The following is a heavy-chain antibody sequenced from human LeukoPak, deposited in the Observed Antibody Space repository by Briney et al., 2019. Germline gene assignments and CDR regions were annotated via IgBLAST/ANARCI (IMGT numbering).Heavy chain of an antibody. D-gene: IGHD3-22*01. J-gene: IGHJ5*02. V-gene: IGHV4-59*01. CDR2: NYYSGST. CDR1: GGSISSYY. Sequence: SETLSLTCTVSGGSISSYYWSWIRQPPGKGLEWIGYNYYSGSTNYNPSLKSRVTISVDTSKNQFSLKLSSVTAADTAVYYCARGYYYDSSGYFFDNWFDPWGQGTLVTVSS. CDR3: ARGYYYDSSGYFFDNWFDP.